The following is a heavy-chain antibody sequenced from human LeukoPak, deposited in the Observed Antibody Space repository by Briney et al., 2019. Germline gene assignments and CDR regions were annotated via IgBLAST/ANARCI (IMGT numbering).Heavy chain of an antibody. Sequence: TSETLSLTCAVYGGSFSGYYWSWIRQPPGKGLEWIGYIYYSGSTYYNPSLKSRVTISVDTSKNQFSLKLSSVTAADTAVYYCARDASGGDFGYWGQGTLVTVSS. D-gene: IGHD2-21*01. J-gene: IGHJ4*02. CDR2: IYYSGST. CDR1: GGSFSGYY. V-gene: IGHV4-30-4*08. CDR3: ARDASGGDFGY.